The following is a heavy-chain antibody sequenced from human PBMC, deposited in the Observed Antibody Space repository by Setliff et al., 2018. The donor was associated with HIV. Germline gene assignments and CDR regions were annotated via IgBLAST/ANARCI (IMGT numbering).Heavy chain of an antibody. CDR2: IDSAGTT. V-gene: IGHV4-39*07. D-gene: IGHD1-1*01. CDR1: GGSISSSSYY. CDR3: ARSEQRGGPIG. Sequence: PSATMSLTCTVAGGSISSSSYYWCWIRQPPGQGREWIGNIDSAGTTYYHSSFRSRVTISVDTSKNQFSLKLISLTAAATAVYYCARSEQRGGPIGWGQGTLVTVS. J-gene: IGHJ4*02.